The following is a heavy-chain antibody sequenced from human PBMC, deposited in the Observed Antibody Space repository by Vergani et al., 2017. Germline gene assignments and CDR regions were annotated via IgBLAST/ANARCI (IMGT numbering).Heavy chain of an antibody. CDR3: ARMMYSSSWNDAFDI. D-gene: IGHD6-13*01. V-gene: IGHV2-5*02. CDR2: IYWDDDK. Sequence: QITLKESGPTLVKPTQTLTLTCTFSGFSLSTSGVGVGWIRQPPGKALEWLALIYWDDDKRYSTSLKSRLTISKDTSKSQVVLTMTNMDPVDTATYYCARMMYSSSWNDAFDIWGQGTMVTVSS. CDR1: GFSLSTSGVG. J-gene: IGHJ3*02.